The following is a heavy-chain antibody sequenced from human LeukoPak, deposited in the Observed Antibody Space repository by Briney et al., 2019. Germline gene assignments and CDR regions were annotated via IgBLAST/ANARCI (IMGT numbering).Heavy chain of an antibody. J-gene: IGHJ4*02. CDR3: AKNPMIVVVSESLDY. CDR2: ISGTGGST. D-gene: IGHD3-22*01. CDR1: GFTFSSYG. V-gene: IGHV3-23*01. Sequence: PGGSQRLSCAASGFTFSSYGMSWVRQAPGKGREWVSSISGTGGSTYYADSVKGRFTISRGNSKNTLYLQMNSLRAEDTAVYYCAKNPMIVVVSESLDYWGQGTLVTVSS.